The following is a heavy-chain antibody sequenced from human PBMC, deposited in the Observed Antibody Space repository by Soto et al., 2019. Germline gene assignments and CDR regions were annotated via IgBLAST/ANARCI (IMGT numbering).Heavy chain of an antibody. CDR1: GYIFTAYS. Sequence: ASVKVSCKTSGYIFTAYSMHWVRQAPGQGLEWMGVVNPSGGSAHYAQSFEGRVTLTRDTSTSTFYMELSSLRSEDTAVYYCARTYCSSTSCYARTIYGMDVWGQGTTVTVSS. V-gene: IGHV1-46*01. CDR2: VNPSGGSA. CDR3: ARTYCSSTSCYARTIYGMDV. D-gene: IGHD2-2*01. J-gene: IGHJ6*02.